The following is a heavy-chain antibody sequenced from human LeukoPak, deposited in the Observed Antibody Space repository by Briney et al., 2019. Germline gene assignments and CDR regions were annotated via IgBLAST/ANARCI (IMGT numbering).Heavy chain of an antibody. J-gene: IGHJ4*02. V-gene: IGHV3-23*01. CDR1: GFNSNDYV. CDR2: SSGSGRSL. Sequence: GGSLRLSCAASGFNSNDYVMSWVRQAPGKGLEWVSSSSGSGRSLYYADSIKGRFNISRDNSKHILYLQMDSLRAEDTAIYYCATEDVYWGQGALVTVSS. CDR3: ATEDVY.